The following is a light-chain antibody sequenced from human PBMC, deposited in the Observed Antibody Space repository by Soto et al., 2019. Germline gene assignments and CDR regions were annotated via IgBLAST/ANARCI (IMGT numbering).Light chain of an antibody. CDR3: QSNDSSLSGSVV. Sequence: QSVLTQPPSVSGAPGQRVTISCTGSTSNIGAGYDVHWYQQLPGAAPRLLIYDNTNRPSGVPDRFSGSKSGTSASLAITGLQAEDEADYYCQSNDSSLSGSVVFGGGTKVTVL. CDR2: DNT. V-gene: IGLV1-40*01. J-gene: IGLJ3*02. CDR1: TSNIGAGYD.